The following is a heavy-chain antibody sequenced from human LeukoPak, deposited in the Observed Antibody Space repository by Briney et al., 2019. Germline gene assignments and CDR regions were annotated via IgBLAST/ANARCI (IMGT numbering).Heavy chain of an antibody. J-gene: IGHJ4*02. V-gene: IGHV1-58*02. CDR1: GFTFTSSA. CDR3: ARGGIAAASFDY. Sequence: SVKVSCKASGFTFTSSAMQWGRQARGQRLEWIGWIVVGSGNTNYAQKFQERVTITRDMSTSTAYMELSSLRSEDTAVYYCARGGIAAASFDYWGQGTLVTVSS. CDR2: IVVGSGNT. D-gene: IGHD6-13*01.